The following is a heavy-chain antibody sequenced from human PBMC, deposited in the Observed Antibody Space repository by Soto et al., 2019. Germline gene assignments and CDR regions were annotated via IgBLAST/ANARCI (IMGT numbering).Heavy chain of an antibody. Sequence: QVQLVQSGAEVKKPGSSVKVSCKASGGTFSSYAISWVRQAPGQGLEWVGGIIRIFGTANYAQKFQGRVTITADESKNTAYIERHSLRADEKAVYYCAGDGLEVGCQYGDYVYWIYYYYYMDVWGKGTTVTVSS. V-gene: IGHV1-69*01. CDR3: AGDGLEVGCQYGDYVYWIYYYYYMDV. D-gene: IGHD4-17*01. J-gene: IGHJ6*03. CDR2: IIRIFGTA. CDR1: GGTFSSYA.